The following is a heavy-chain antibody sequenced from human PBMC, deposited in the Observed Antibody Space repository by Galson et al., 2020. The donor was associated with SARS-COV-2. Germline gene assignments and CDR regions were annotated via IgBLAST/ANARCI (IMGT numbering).Heavy chain of an antibody. V-gene: IGHV3-7*04. CDR1: GFTFSSHW. J-gene: IGHJ4*02. CDR3: ARGHWGRDY. CDR2: IKPDGSDK. D-gene: IGHD7-27*01. Sequence: GESLKISCVGSGFTFSSHWMSWVRQAPGKGPEWVADIKPDGSDKYYVDSVKGRFTIARDNAKHSVYLQMNSLGAEDTAVYYCARGHWGRDYWGQGTLVTVSS.